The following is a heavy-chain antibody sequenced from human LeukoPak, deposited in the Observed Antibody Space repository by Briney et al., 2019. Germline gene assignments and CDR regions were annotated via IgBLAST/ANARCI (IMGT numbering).Heavy chain of an antibody. Sequence: GASVKVSCKASGYTFTTYYMHWVRQAPGQGRVGMGFINSSGGGKRYPQKFQGRVTMTRDTATSTVYMELSSLRSEDTAVYYCSSGYRTVSVFDHWGQGTLVTVSS. CDR2: INSSGGGK. J-gene: IGHJ4*02. CDR3: SSGYRTVSVFDH. CDR1: GYTFTTYY. V-gene: IGHV1-46*01. D-gene: IGHD5-24*01.